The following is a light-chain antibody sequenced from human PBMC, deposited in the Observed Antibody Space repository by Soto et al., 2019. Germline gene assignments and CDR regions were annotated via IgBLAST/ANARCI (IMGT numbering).Light chain of an antibody. J-gene: IGKJ4*02. Sequence: DIQVTQSPPSVSASVGDKVIITCRTNQSVSTYFSWYQQKLGKAPRLLIYGASKLQGGVPSRFGGSGSGTDFTLTIVNLQPEDFATYYCQQSFSTPPTFGRGIKVEI. CDR2: GAS. V-gene: IGKV1-39*01. CDR3: QQSFSTPPT. CDR1: QSVSTY.